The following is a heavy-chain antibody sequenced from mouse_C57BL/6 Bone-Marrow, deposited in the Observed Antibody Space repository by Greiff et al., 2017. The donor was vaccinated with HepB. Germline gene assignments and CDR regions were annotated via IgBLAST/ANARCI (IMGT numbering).Heavy chain of an antibody. CDR2: IYPGDGDT. CDR3: ARDGYYVPMDY. D-gene: IGHD2-3*01. V-gene: IGHV1-80*01. Sequence: VQLQQSGAELVKPGASVKISCKASGYAFSSYWMNWVKQRPGKGLEWIGQIYPGDGDTNYNGKFKGKATLTADKSSSTAYMQLSSLTSEDSAVYYCARDGYYVPMDYWGQGTSVTVSS. J-gene: IGHJ4*01. CDR1: GYAFSSYW.